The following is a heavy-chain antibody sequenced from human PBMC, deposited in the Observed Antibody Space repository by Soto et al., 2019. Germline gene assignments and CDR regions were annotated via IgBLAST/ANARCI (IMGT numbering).Heavy chain of an antibody. CDR3: ARHDRFLEWLPLY. V-gene: IGHV4-39*01. CDR2: IYYSGST. CDR1: GGSISSSSYY. J-gene: IGHJ4*02. D-gene: IGHD3-3*01. Sequence: QLQLQESGPGLVKPSETLSLTCTVSGGSISSSSYYWGWIRQPPGKGLEWIGSIYYSGSTYYNPSLTSRVTTSVDTSKNQFSLKLSSVTAADTAVYYCARHDRFLEWLPLYWGQGTLVTVSS.